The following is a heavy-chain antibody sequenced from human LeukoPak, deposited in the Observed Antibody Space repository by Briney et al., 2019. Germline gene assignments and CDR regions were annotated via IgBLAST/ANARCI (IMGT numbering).Heavy chain of an antibody. V-gene: IGHV3-48*01. CDR2: ISSSSSTR. CDR3: ARDLSTGQISRGFDY. Sequence: GGSLRLSCVASGFTFNDYSMNWVRQAPGKGLEWVSYISSSSSTRYYADSVKGRFTISRDNAKNSLYLQMNSLRAEDTAVYYCARDLSTGQISRGFDYWGQGTLVTVSS. D-gene: IGHD3-9*01. CDR1: GFTFNDYS. J-gene: IGHJ4*02.